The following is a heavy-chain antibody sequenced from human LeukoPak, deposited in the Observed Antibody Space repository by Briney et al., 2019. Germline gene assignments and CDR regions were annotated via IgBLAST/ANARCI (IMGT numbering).Heavy chain of an antibody. J-gene: IGHJ4*02. CDR3: ARDPRRCSSTSCALDY. Sequence: PGGSLRLSCAASGFTFSSYSMNWVRQAPGKGLEWVSSISSSSSYIYYADSVKGRFTISRDNAKNSLYLQMNSLRAEDTAVYYCARDPRRCSSTSCALDYWGQGTLVTVSS. D-gene: IGHD2-2*01. CDR1: GFTFSSYS. V-gene: IGHV3-21*01. CDR2: ISSSSSYI.